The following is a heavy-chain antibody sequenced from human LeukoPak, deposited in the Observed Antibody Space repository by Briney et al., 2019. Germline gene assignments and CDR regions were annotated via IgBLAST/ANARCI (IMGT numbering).Heavy chain of an antibody. CDR3: ARAGWYTQRYCFDY. V-gene: IGHV3-66*01. Sequence: GGSLRLSCAASGFTVSSNYMSWVRQAPGKGLEWVSVIYSGGSTYYADSVKGRFTISRDNSKNTLYLQMNSLRAEDTAVYYCARAGWYTQRYCFDYWGQGTLVTVSS. D-gene: IGHD6-19*01. CDR2: IYSGGST. CDR1: GFTVSSNY. J-gene: IGHJ4*02.